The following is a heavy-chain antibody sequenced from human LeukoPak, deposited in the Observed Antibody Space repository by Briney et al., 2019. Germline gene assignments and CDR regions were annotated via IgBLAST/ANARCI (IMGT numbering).Heavy chain of an antibody. CDR3: AKGMTYYYDSSGYPIDY. D-gene: IGHD3-22*01. CDR2: IRYDGSNK. V-gene: IGHV3-30*02. CDR1: EFTFSSYG. Sequence: PGGSLRLSCAASEFTFSSYGMHWVRQAPGKGLEWVAFIRYDGSNKYYADSVKGRFTISRDNSKNTLYLQMNSLRAEDTAVYYCAKGMTYYYDSSGYPIDYWGQGTLVTVSS. J-gene: IGHJ4*02.